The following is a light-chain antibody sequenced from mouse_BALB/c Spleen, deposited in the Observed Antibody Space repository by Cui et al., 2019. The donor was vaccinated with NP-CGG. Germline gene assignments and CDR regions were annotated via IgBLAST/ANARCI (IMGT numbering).Light chain of an antibody. J-gene: IGLJ1*01. Sequence: QAVVTQESAPTTSPGETVTPTCRSSTGSVTTSNYANWVQEKPEHLFTGLIGGTNNRAPGVPARFSGSLIGDKAALTITGAQTEDEAIYFCALWYSNHWVFGGGTKLTVL. CDR2: GTN. CDR3: ALWYSNHWV. V-gene: IGLV1*01. CDR1: TGSVTTSNY.